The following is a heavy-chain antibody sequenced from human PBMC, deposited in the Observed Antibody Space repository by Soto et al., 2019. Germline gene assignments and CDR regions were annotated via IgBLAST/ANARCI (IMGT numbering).Heavy chain of an antibody. D-gene: IGHD3-16*02. CDR1: GFTFSSYG. CDR3: AKDRTVDDYVWGSYRVFDY. V-gene: IGHV3-30*18. Sequence: QVQLVESGGGVVQPGRSLRLSCAASGFTFSSYGMHWVRQAPGKGLECVAVISYDGSNKYYADSVKGRFTISRDNSKNTLYLQMNSLRAEDTAVYYCAKDRTVDDYVWGSYRVFDYWGQGTLVTVSS. J-gene: IGHJ4*02. CDR2: ISYDGSNK.